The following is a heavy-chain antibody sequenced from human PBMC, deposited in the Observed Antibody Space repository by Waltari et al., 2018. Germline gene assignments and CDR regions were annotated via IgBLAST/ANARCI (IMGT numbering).Heavy chain of an antibody. J-gene: IGHJ4*02. Sequence: QVQLQESGPGLVKPSETLSLTCAVSGYSISSGYYWGWIRQPPGKGLEWIGSIYHSGSTYYNPSLKSRVTISVDTSKNQFSLKLSSVTAADTAVYYCARQEGFSGSYLGGYWGQGTLVTVSS. CDR2: IYHSGST. V-gene: IGHV4-38-2*01. CDR1: GYSISSGYY. CDR3: ARQEGFSGSYLGGY. D-gene: IGHD1-26*01.